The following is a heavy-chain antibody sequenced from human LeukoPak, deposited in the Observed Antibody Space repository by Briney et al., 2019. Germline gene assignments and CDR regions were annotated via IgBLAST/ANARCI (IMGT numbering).Heavy chain of an antibody. J-gene: IGHJ3*01. V-gene: IGHV3-48*03. CDR1: GFTFSTYE. D-gene: IGHD2-2*01. CDR2: IHSSGTVI. CDR3: MREGGRYCTSASCSNDAFDV. Sequence: GGSLRLSCTASGFTFSTYEMNWVRQAPGKGLEWVSYIHSSGTVIHYADSVKGRFIISRDNAKNSLYLQMNSLRAEDSAVYYCMREGGRYCTSASCSNDAFDVWGQGTVVTVS.